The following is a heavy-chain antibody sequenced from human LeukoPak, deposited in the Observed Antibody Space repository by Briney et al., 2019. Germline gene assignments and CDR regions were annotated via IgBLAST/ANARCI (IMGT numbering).Heavy chain of an antibody. D-gene: IGHD6-13*01. Sequence: SETLSLTCTVSGGSISSYYWSWIRQPPGKGLEWIGYIYYSGSTNYNPSLKSRVTISVDTSKNQFSLKLSSVTAADTAMYYCARVPPASSSWYYMDVWGKGTTVTVSS. CDR1: GGSISSYY. V-gene: IGHV4-59*01. CDR2: IYYSGST. CDR3: ARVPPASSSWYYMDV. J-gene: IGHJ6*03.